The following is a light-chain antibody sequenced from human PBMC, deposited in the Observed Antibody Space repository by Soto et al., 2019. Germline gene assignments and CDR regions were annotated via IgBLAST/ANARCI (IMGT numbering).Light chain of an antibody. CDR1: QSVSSN. V-gene: IGKV3-15*01. J-gene: IGKJ1*01. CDR2: HAS. Sequence: VMTHSPATLSVSPGERAALSFRASQSVSSNLAWYQQKPGQAPRLLIYHASTRATAVPARFTASGSGTEFTLTISSLQSEDFAVYYCQQYNNWPRNFGQGTKVDIK. CDR3: QQYNNWPRN.